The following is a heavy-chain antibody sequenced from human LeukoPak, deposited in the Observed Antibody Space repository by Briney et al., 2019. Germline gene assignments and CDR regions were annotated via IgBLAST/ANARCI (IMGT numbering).Heavy chain of an antibody. CDR1: GFTFSSYA. CDR2: ISGSGGST. Sequence: GGSLRLSCAASGFTFSSYAMSWVRQAPGKGLEWVSAISGSGGSTYYADSVKSRFTISRDNSKNTLYQQMNSLRAEDTAVYYCAKDPTSFGVDPFDYWGQGTLVTVSS. CDR3: AKDPTSFGVDPFDY. J-gene: IGHJ4*02. V-gene: IGHV3-23*01. D-gene: IGHD3-3*01.